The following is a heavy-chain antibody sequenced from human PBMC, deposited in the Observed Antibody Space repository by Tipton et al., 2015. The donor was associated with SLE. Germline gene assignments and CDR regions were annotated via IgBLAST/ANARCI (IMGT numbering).Heavy chain of an antibody. D-gene: IGHD6-19*01. CDR3: ASYSGWYGSYDYYYYMDV. CDR1: GGPISSSSYY. V-gene: IGHV4-39*01. Sequence: TLSLTCTVSGGPISSSSYYWGWIRQPPGKGLEWIGSIYYSGSTYYNPSLKSRVTISVDTSKNQFSLKLSSVTAADTAVYYCASYSGWYGSYDYYYYMDVWGKGTTVTVSS. J-gene: IGHJ6*03. CDR2: IYYSGST.